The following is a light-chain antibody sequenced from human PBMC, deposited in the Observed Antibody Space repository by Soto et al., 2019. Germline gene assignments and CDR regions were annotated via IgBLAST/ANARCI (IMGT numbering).Light chain of an antibody. J-gene: IGLJ1*01. CDR3: QSYDSRLNGYV. Sequence: QSVLTQPPSVSGAPGQGVIISCTGSSSSIGAGYDVHWYQQLPRTAPKLLIYSSVNRPSGVPDRFSASKSGTSASLAITGLRPEDEADYYCQSYDSRLNGYVFGTGTKLTVL. CDR1: SSSIGAGYD. V-gene: IGLV1-40*01. CDR2: SSV.